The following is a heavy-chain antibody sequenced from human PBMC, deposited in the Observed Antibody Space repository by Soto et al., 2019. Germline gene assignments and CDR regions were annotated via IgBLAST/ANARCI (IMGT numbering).Heavy chain of an antibody. CDR3: EIVQAWIPGGQPYIGKFDY. CDR2: ISAYNGNT. CDR1: GYTFTSYG. J-gene: IGHJ4*01. Sequence: ASVKVSCKASGYTFTSYGISWVRQAPGQGLEWMGWISAYNGNTNYAQKHQGRVTMTTDTSTSTAYKELRSLRSDDTAVYYCEIVQAWIPGGQPYIGKFDYWGHGNLDTV. D-gene: IGHD5-18*01. V-gene: IGHV1-18*01.